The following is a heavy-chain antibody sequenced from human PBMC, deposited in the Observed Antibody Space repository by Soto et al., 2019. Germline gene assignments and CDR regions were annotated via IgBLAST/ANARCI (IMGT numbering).Heavy chain of an antibody. CDR2: IDPKSGGT. Sequence: QLVQSGAEVKKPGASVKVSCKTSGPTFIAYYIHWVRQAPGQGLEWMGWIDPKSGGTTYEQKYLGRVTMTRDTSINTSYMELNTLTSEDMSLYYCARISVDVPEWGQGTLITVSS. D-gene: IGHD5-12*01. CDR1: GPTFIAYY. V-gene: IGHV1-2*02. J-gene: IGHJ4*02. CDR3: ARISVDVPE.